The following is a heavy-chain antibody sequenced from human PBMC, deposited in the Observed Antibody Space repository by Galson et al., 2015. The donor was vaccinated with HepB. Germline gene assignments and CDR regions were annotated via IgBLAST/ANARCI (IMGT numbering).Heavy chain of an antibody. CDR2: IIPIFGTA. V-gene: IGHV1-69*13. CDR3: ARVGYYDYVWGSYRSSPDY. J-gene: IGHJ4*02. Sequence: SVKVSCKASEGTFSSYAISWVRQAPGQGLEWMGGIIPIFGTANYAQKFQGRVTITADESTSTAYMELSSLRSEDTAVYYCARVGYYDYVWGSYRSSPDYWGQGTLVTVSS. D-gene: IGHD3-16*02. CDR1: EGTFSSYA.